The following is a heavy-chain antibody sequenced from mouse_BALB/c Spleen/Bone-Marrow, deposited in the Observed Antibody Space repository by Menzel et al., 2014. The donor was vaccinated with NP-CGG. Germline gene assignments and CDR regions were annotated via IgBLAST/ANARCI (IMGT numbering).Heavy chain of an antibody. V-gene: IGHV1-80*01. CDR3: ARSGYGSSYDY. Sequence: QVHLQQSGAELVRPGSSVKISCKASGYVFSTYWMNWVKQRPGQGLEWIGQIYPGDGDTNYNGKFKGTATLTADKSSITAYMQLSSLTSEDSAVYFCARSGYGSSYDYWGQGTTLTISP. J-gene: IGHJ2*01. CDR1: GYVFSTYW. CDR2: IYPGDGDT. D-gene: IGHD1-1*01.